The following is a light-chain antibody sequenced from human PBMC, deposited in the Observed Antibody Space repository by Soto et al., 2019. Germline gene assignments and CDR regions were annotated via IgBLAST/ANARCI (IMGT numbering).Light chain of an antibody. J-gene: IGKJ1*01. Sequence: AIPMTQSPSSLSASVGDRVTITCRASQVIRNDLGWYQQKPGKAPKLLIYGASKLQSGVPSRFSGSGSGTDFTLTITSLQPEDFATYYCLHDHNYPWTFGQGTKVDIK. CDR1: QVIRND. V-gene: IGKV1-6*01. CDR3: LHDHNYPWT. CDR2: GAS.